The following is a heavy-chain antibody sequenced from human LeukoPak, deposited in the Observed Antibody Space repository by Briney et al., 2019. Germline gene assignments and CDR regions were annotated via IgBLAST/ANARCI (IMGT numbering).Heavy chain of an antibody. CDR1: RGSISSYY. Sequence: SETLSLTCIVSRGSISSYYWSWIRQPPGQGLEWIGYIYYSGSTDYNPSLKSRVNISVDTSNNQFSLKLSSVTAADTAVYFCARVRVSSGSHPWYFDYWGQGTLVTVSS. V-gene: IGHV4-59*01. D-gene: IGHD3-22*01. J-gene: IGHJ4*02. CDR2: IYYSGST. CDR3: ARVRVSSGSHPWYFDY.